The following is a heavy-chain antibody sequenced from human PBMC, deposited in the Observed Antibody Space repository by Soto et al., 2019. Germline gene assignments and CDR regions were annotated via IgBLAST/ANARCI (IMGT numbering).Heavy chain of an antibody. Sequence: GGSLRLSCAASGFTFSSYAMSWVRQAPGKGLEWVSAISGSGGSTYYADSVKGRFTISRDNSKNTLYLQMNSLRAGDTAVYYCAKELIRYFDWAPFDYWGQGTLVTVSS. D-gene: IGHD3-9*01. CDR3: AKELIRYFDWAPFDY. CDR2: ISGSGGST. CDR1: GFTFSSYA. J-gene: IGHJ4*02. V-gene: IGHV3-23*01.